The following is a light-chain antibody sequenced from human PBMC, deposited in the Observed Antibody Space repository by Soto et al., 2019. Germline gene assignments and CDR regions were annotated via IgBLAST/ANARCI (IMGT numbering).Light chain of an antibody. CDR3: QQYNNWPPWA. CDR2: GAS. V-gene: IGKV3-15*01. J-gene: IGKJ1*01. CDR1: QSVSSN. Sequence: EIVMTQSPATLSVSPGERATLSCRASQSVSSNFAWYQQKPGRAPRLLIYGASNRVTGVPARFSGSGSGTEFTLTISRLQSEDFAVYYCQQYNNWPPWAFGQGTKVEIK.